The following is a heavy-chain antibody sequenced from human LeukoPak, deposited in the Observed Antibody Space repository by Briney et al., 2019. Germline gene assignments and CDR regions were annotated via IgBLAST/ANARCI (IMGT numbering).Heavy chain of an antibody. CDR3: ARAGDYYFHY. D-gene: IGHD4-17*01. CDR2: IKQDGSEK. CDR1: GFTFSKYW. V-gene: IGHV3-7*01. J-gene: IGHJ4*02. Sequence: PGGSLRLSCAASGFTFSKYWMSWVRQAPGKGLEWVANIKQDGSEKYYVDSVKGRFTISRDNAKNSLYLQMNSLRAEDTAIYYCARAGDYYFHYWGQGTLVTVSS.